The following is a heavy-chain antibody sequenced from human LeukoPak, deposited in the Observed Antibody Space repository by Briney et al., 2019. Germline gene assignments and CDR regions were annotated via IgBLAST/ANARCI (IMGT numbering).Heavy chain of an antibody. D-gene: IGHD5-12*01. Sequence: SETLSLTCTVSGGSISSSSYYWGWIRQPPGKGLEWIGSIYYSGSTYYNPSLKSRVTISVDTSKNQLSLKLCSVTGADTAVYYCARQGGYDAGWGQGTLVTVSS. CDR1: GGSISSSSYY. V-gene: IGHV4-39*01. CDR3: ARQGGYDAG. J-gene: IGHJ4*02. CDR2: IYYSGST.